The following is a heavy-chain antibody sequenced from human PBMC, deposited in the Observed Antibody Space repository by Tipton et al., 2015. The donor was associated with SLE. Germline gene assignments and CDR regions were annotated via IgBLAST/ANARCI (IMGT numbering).Heavy chain of an antibody. CDR3: ARDRPDYYFDY. V-gene: IGHV4-30-2*01. CDR2: IYHSGST. Sequence: TLSLTCAVSGGSISSGGYSWSWIRQPPGKGLEWIGYIYHSGSTYYNPSLKSRVTISLDTSRSQFSLQLSSVTAADTAVYYCARDRPDYYFDYWGQGILVTVSS. CDR1: GGSISSGGYS. D-gene: IGHD1-14*01. J-gene: IGHJ4*02.